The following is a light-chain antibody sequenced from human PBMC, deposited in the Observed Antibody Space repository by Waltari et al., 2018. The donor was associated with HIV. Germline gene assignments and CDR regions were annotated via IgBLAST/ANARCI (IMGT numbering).Light chain of an antibody. Sequence: QSALTQPPSASGSPGPSVHISCTGTSSAVGAYKFVSWYQQRSGQAPELIIYEVNQRPPGVPHRFFGSKSGNTASLTVSGLQAADEAEYFCSSYAGYSNFAVFGGGTKLTVL. CDR2: EVN. V-gene: IGLV2-8*01. J-gene: IGLJ2*01. CDR1: SSAVGAYKF. CDR3: SSYAGYSNFAV.